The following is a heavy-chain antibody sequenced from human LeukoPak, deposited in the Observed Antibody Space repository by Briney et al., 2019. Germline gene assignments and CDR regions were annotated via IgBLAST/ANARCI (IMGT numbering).Heavy chain of an antibody. Sequence: GGSLRLSCAASGFTFSSYGMHWVRQAPGKGLEWVAFIRSDGSNKYYADSVKGRFTISRDNSKNTLYLQMNSLRAEDTAVYYCASASYGGKGYWGQGTLVTVSS. CDR1: GFTFSSYG. D-gene: IGHD4-23*01. CDR3: ASASYGGKGY. CDR2: IRSDGSNK. V-gene: IGHV3-30*02. J-gene: IGHJ4*02.